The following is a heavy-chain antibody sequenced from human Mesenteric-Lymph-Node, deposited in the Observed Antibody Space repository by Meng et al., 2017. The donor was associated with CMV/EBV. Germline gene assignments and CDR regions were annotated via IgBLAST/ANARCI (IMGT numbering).Heavy chain of an antibody. CDR3: AIVEGYKSGFGD. J-gene: IGHJ4*02. D-gene: IGHD3-16*01. V-gene: IGHV1-2*02. CDR2: INLNTGGT. CDR1: GYTLGGYY. Sequence: CKASGYTLGGYYMHWVRQAPGQGLEWMGWINLNTGGTNYGHKFQDRVTLTRDTSINTAYMELSRLRSDDTAVYHFAIVEGYKSGFGDWGQGTLVTVSS.